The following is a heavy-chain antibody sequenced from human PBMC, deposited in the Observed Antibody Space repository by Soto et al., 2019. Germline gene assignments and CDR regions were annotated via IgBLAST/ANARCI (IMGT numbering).Heavy chain of an antibody. J-gene: IGHJ6*02. CDR1: GFTFSSYG. Sequence: VQLVESGGGVVQPGRSLRLSCAASGFTFSSYGMHWVRQAPGKGLEWVAVIWYDGSNKYYADSVKGRFTISRDNSKNTLYLQMNSLRAEDTAVYYCARDRPGELLTGYYLGGMDVWGQGTTVTVSS. CDR3: ARDRPGELLTGYYLGGMDV. D-gene: IGHD3-9*01. V-gene: IGHV3-33*01. CDR2: IWYDGSNK.